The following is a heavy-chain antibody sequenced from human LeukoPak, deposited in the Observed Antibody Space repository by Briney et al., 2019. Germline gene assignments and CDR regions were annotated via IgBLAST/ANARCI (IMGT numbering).Heavy chain of an antibody. J-gene: IGHJ4*02. CDR3: ARDSPTVTTPY. Sequence: GASVKVSCKASGGTFSSYAISWVRQAPGQGLEWMGRIIPILGIANYAQKFQGRVTITADKSTSTAYMELSSLKSEDTAVYYCARDSPTVTTPYWGQGTLVTVSS. V-gene: IGHV1-69*04. CDR1: GGTFSSYA. CDR2: IIPILGIA. D-gene: IGHD4-17*01.